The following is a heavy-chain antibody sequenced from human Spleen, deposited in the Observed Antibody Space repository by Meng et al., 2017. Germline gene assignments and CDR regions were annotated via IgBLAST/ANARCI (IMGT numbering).Heavy chain of an antibody. CDR1: GFTFSNYW. D-gene: IGHD2-2*01. CDR3: ARAYCSTSRCATLDAFDI. Sequence: GGSLRLSCAASGFTFSNYWMSWVRQTPGRGLEWVANIKQDGSEKYYVDSLRGRFTISRDNAKNSLYLQMNSLRAEDTAIYYCARAYCSTSRCATLDAFDIWGQGTMVTVSS. CDR2: IKQDGSEK. J-gene: IGHJ3*02. V-gene: IGHV3-7*01.